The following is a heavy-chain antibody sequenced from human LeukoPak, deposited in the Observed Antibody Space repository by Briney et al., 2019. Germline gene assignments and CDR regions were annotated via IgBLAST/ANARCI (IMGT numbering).Heavy chain of an antibody. CDR2: INHSGRT. CDR3: ATVASGWYPDY. V-gene: IGHV4-34*01. Sequence: SETLSLTCAVYGGSFSGYYWSWIRQPPGKGLEWIGEINHSGRTNYNPSLKSRVTISVDTSKNQFSLKLNSVTAADTAVYYCATVASGWYPDYWGQGALVTVAS. J-gene: IGHJ4*02. CDR1: GGSFSGYY. D-gene: IGHD6-19*01.